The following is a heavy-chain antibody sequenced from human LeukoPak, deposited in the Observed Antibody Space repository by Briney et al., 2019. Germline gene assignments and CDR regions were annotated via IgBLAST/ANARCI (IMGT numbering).Heavy chain of an antibody. Sequence: PSETPSLTCTVSSGSISSGGYYWSWIRQHPGKGLEWIGYIYYSGSTYYNPSLKSRVTISVDTSKNQFSLKLSSVTAADTAVYYCARAPGYSPEYYGMDVWGQGTTVTVSS. CDR2: IYYSGST. V-gene: IGHV4-31*03. CDR1: SGSISSGGYY. J-gene: IGHJ6*02. D-gene: IGHD5-18*01. CDR3: ARAPGYSPEYYGMDV.